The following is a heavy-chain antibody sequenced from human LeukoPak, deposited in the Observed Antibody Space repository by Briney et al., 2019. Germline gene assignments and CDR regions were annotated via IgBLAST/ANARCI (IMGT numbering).Heavy chain of an antibody. CDR2: ISAYNGNS. CDR1: GYTFTSYA. CDR3: ARGGSFGTY. Sequence: ASVKVSCKASGYTFTSYAMNWVRQAPGQGLEWMGWISAYNGNSNYAPKIRGRVTLTTDTSTSTAYMDLRNLIFADTAVYYCARGGSFGTYWGQGTLVIVSS. V-gene: IGHV1-18*01. J-gene: IGHJ4*02. D-gene: IGHD3-10*01.